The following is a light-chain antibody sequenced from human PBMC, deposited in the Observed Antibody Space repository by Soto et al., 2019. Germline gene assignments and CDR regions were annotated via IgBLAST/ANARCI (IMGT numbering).Light chain of an antibody. V-gene: IGKV3-15*01. Sequence: PGERAFLSCKTSQSFSSNLAWYQQKPGQAPRLIIYGEYTRATGIKDRFSGSGSDTEFTLTIRSMQSEDFAIYYCKPSNNWRITLGKGKRLEI. CDR2: GEY. J-gene: IGKJ5*01. CDR1: QSFSSN. CDR3: KPSNNWRIT.